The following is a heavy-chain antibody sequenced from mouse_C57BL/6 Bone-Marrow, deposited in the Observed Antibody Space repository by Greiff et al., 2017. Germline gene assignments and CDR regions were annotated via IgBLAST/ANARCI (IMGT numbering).Heavy chain of an antibody. J-gene: IGHJ1*03. CDR2: ISSGGSYT. V-gene: IGHV5-6*01. CDR1: GFTFSSYG. Sequence: EVQRVESGGYLVKPGGSLKLSCAASGFTFSSYGMSWVRQTPDKRLEWVATISSGGSYTYYPDSVKGRFTISRDNAKNTLYLQMSSLKSEDTAMYYCARRGFYYGSRGYFDVWGTGTTVTVSS. CDR3: ARRGFYYGSRGYFDV. D-gene: IGHD1-1*01.